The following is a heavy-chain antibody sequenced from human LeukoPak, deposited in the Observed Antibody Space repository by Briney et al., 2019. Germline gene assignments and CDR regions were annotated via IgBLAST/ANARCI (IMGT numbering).Heavy chain of an antibody. V-gene: IGHV3-30*02. D-gene: IGHD6-19*01. CDR1: GFTFSAYG. CDR3: ARDSGWSFDY. CDR2: IRSDGSNR. J-gene: IGHJ4*02. Sequence: GGSLRLSCAASGFTFSAYGMDWVRQAPGKGLEWVAFIRSDGSNRYYAESVKGRFTISRDKPKNTVDLQMNSLRVEDTAVYYCARDSGWSFDYWGQGTLVTVSS.